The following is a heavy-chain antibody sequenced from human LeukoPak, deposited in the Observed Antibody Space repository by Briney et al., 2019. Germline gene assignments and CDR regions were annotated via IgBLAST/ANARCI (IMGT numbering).Heavy chain of an antibody. CDR2: ISNNGDRT. D-gene: IGHD3-10*01. CDR3: ARDPGSGSYRYSYDY. V-gene: IGHV3-23*01. J-gene: IGHJ4*02. CDR1: GFTFSNYA. Sequence: GGSLRLSCAASGFTFSNYAMTWVRQAPGRGLEWVSVISNNGDRTYYADTVKGRFTISRDNSKNTLYLQMNSLRAEDTAVYYCARDPGSGSYRYSYDYWGQGTLVTVSS.